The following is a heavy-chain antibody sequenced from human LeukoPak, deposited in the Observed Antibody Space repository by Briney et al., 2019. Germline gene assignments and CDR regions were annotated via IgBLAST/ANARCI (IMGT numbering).Heavy chain of an antibody. V-gene: IGHV3-23*01. Sequence: GGSLRLSCAASGFTFSSYAMSWVRQAPGKGLEWVSTISGSGGSTYYADSVKGRFTISRDNSKNTLYLQMNSLRAEDTAVYYCAKDSASSSHFYYWGQGTLVTVSS. CDR3: AKDSASSSHFYY. CDR2: ISGSGGST. CDR1: GFTFSSYA. J-gene: IGHJ4*02.